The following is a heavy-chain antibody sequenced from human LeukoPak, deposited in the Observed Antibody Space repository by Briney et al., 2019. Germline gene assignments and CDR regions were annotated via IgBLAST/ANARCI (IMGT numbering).Heavy chain of an antibody. CDR2: IYYSGST. CDR3: ARVGNWDDVVSLDY. CDR1: GGSISSYY. J-gene: IGHJ4*02. D-gene: IGHD1-1*01. Sequence: KPSETLSLTCTVSGGSISSYYWSWIRQPPGKGLEWIGYIYYSGSTNYNPSLKSRVTISVDTSKNQFSLKLSSVTAADTAVYYCARVGNWDDVVSLDYWGQGTLVTVSS. V-gene: IGHV4-59*01.